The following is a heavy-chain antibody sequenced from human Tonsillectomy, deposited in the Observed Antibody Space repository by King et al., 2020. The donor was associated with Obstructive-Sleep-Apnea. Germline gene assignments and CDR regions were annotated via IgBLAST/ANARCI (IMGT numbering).Heavy chain of an antibody. CDR3: AKAIFFPLMGTTDYYFDS. CDR1: GFTFDDYA. V-gene: IGHV3-9*01. CDR2: ITWNSGVI. D-gene: IGHD1-26*01. J-gene: IGHJ4*02. Sequence: VQLVQSGGGLVQPGRSLRLSCAASGFTFDDYAMHWVRQAPGKGLEWVSGITWNSGVIGYADSVKGRFTISRDNAKNSLYLQMNSLRAEDTALYYCAKAIFFPLMGTTDYYFDSWGQGTLVTVSS.